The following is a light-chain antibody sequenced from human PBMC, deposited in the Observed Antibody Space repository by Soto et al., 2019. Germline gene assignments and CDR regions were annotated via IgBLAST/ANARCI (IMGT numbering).Light chain of an antibody. J-gene: IGLJ7*01. V-gene: IGLV4-69*01. Sequence: QPVLTQSPSASASLGASVKLTCTLSSGHSSYAIAWHQQQPEKGPRYLMKLNSDGTHSKGDGIPDRFSGSSSGAERYLTISSLPSEDEADYYCQTWGTGIYVFGGGTQLTVL. CDR1: SGHSSYA. CDR3: QTWGTGIYV. CDR2: LNSDGTH.